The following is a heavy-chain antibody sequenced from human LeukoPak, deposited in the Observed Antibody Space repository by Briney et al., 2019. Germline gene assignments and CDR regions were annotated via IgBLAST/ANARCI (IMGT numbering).Heavy chain of an antibody. Sequence: PGGSLRLSCAASGFTFSSYAMSWVRQAPGKGLEWVSAISGSGGSTYYADSVKGRFTISRDNSKSTLYLQMNSLRAEDTAVHYCAKVAVAGPGNWFDPWGQGTLVTVSS. CDR2: ISGSGGST. CDR1: GFTFSSYA. D-gene: IGHD6-19*01. CDR3: AKVAVAGPGNWFDP. V-gene: IGHV3-23*01. J-gene: IGHJ5*02.